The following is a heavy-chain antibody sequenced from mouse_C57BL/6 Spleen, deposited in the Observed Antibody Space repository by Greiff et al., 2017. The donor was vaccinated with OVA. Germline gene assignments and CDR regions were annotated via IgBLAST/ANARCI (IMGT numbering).Heavy chain of an antibody. J-gene: IGHJ1*03. D-gene: IGHD4-1*01. CDR1: GYTFTSYW. Sequence: VQLQQPGAELVMPGASVKLSCKASGYTFTSYWMHWVKQRPGQGLEWIGEIDPSDSYTNYNEKFKGKATLTADKSSSTAYMQFSSLTSEDSAIYYCARRADWEGDWYFDVWGTGTTVTVSS. V-gene: IGHV1-69*01. CDR2: IDPSDSYT. CDR3: ARRADWEGDWYFDV.